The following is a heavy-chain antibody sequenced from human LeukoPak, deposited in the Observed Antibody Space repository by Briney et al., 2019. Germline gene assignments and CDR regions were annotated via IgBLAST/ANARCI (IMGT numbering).Heavy chain of an antibody. V-gene: IGHV4-4*09. CDR2: IYTSGST. Sequence: SETLSLTCAVSGDSITNFYWSWIRQSPGKGLEWIGDIYTSGSTEYHPSLKSRATISVDTSKNQFSLKLFSVTAADTAVYYCARCNAPYYYDSTGYYWFDPWGQGTLVTVSS. CDR1: GDSITNFY. J-gene: IGHJ5*02. CDR3: ARCNAPYYYDSTGYYWFDP. D-gene: IGHD3-22*01.